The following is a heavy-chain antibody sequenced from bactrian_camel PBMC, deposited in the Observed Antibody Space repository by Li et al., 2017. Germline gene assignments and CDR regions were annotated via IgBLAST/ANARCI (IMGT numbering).Heavy chain of an antibody. V-gene: IGHV3S6*01. CDR3: ALVRRTDRSRSCPSGAGYTF. D-gene: IGHD3*01. CDR2: IRSVDGET. J-gene: IGHJ4*01. CDR1: GDTSRRNC. Sequence: HVQLVESGGGSVQVGGSLVLSCAMSGDTSRRNCMGWFRQTPGNERERVAGIRSVDGETYYIDSVKGRFTISRDSVNNTLFLQMNSLKADDTAMYYCALVRRTDRSRSCPSGAGYTFWGQGTQVTVS.